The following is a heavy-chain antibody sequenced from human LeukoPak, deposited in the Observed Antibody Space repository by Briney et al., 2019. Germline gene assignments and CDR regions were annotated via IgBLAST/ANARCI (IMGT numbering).Heavy chain of an antibody. D-gene: IGHD3-3*01. CDR1: GGTFSSYA. CDR3: ARTIPRGWFDP. CDR2: IIPILGIA. J-gene: IGHJ5*02. Sequence: SVKVSCKASGGTFSSYAISWVRQAPGQGLEWMGRIIPILGIANYAQKFQGRVTMTRDTSISTAYMELSRLRSDDTAVYYCARTIPRGWFDPWGQGTLVTVSS. V-gene: IGHV1-69*04.